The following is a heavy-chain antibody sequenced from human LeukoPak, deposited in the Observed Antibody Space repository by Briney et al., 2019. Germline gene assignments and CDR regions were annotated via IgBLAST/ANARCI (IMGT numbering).Heavy chain of an antibody. CDR3: GRLLGYRMDV. CDR2: VKPDGTTK. V-gene: IGHV3-7*01. Sequence: PGGSLRLSCAASGFPFSSYSMTWVRQAPGKGLEWVANVKPDGTTKFYVDSVKGRFTISRDNALNSLYLQMNSLRAEDTAVYYCGRLLGYRMDVWGQGTTVTVSS. CDR1: GFPFSSYS. J-gene: IGHJ6*02. D-gene: IGHD3-16*01.